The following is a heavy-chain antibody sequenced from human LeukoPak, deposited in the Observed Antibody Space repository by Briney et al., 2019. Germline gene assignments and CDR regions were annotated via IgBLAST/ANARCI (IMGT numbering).Heavy chain of an antibody. V-gene: IGHV3-11*01. CDR2: ISSSGSII. CDR1: GFTFSDYY. J-gene: IGHJ5*02. Sequence: GGSLRLSCAASGFTFSDYYMSWIRQAPGKGLEWISYISSSGSIIYYADSVKGRFTISRDNAKKSMYLEMKSLRAEDTAVYYCARDRLVTEGTNGWFDPWGQGTLVTVSS. CDR3: ARDRLVTEGTNGWFDP. D-gene: IGHD1-1*01.